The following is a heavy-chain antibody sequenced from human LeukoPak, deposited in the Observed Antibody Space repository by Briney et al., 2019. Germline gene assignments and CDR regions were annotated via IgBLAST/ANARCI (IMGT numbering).Heavy chain of an antibody. V-gene: IGHV3-23*01. Sequence: PGGSLRLSCATSGFTFSSYTMNWVRQAPGKGLEWVSGISGSDGSTYYADSVKGRCTISRDNSKNTLYLQMNSLRVEDTAVYYCAKDPPGAGPDFDCWGQGTLVTVSS. CDR3: AKDPPGAGPDFDC. CDR1: GFTFSSYT. CDR2: ISGSDGST. J-gene: IGHJ4*02. D-gene: IGHD6-19*01.